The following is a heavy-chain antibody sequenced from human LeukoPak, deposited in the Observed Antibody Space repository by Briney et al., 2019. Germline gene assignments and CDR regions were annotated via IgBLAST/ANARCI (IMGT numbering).Heavy chain of an antibody. CDR3: AKDQQWLGTFDY. Sequence: GGSLRLSCAASGFTFSSYAMSWVRQAPGKGLEWVSAISGSGGSTYYADSVEGRFTISRDNSKNTLYLQMNSLRAEDTAVYYCAKDQQWLGTFDYWGQGTLVTVSS. V-gene: IGHV3-23*01. CDR2: ISGSGGST. CDR1: GFTFSSYA. D-gene: IGHD6-19*01. J-gene: IGHJ4*02.